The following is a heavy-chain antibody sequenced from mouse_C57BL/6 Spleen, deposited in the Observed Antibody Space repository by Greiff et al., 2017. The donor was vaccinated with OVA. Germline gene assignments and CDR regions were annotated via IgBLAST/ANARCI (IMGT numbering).Heavy chain of an antibody. CDR2: ISSGSSTI. D-gene: IGHD2-10*01. CDR3: ARQRAYYGNPWFAY. V-gene: IGHV5-17*01. J-gene: IGHJ3*01. CDR1: GFTFSDYG. Sequence: EVMLVESGGGLVKPGGSLKLSCAASGFTFSDYGMHWVRQAPEKGLEWVAYISSGSSTIYYADTVKGRFTISRDNAKNTLFLQMTSLRSEDTAMYYCARQRAYYGNPWFAYWGQGTLVTVSA.